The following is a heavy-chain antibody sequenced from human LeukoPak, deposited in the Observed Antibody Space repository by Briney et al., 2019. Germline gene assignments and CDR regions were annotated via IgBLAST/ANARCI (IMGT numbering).Heavy chain of an antibody. J-gene: IGHJ4*02. CDR2: INWNGGST. D-gene: IGHD4-11*01. CDR1: GFTFDDYG. CDR3: AKAGLHLFDY. V-gene: IGHV3-20*04. Sequence: GGSLRLSCAASGFTFDDYGMSWVRQAPGKGLEWVSGINWNGGSTGYADSVKGRFTISRDNAKNSLYLQMNSLRAEDTAVCYCAKAGLHLFDYWGQGTLVTVSS.